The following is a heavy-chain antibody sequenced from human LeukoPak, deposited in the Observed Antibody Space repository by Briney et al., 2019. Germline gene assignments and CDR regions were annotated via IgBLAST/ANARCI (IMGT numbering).Heavy chain of an antibody. Sequence: SETLSLTCTVSGGSISSHYWSWIRQPPGRGLEGIGYVFNSGTTDQNPSLKGGVTISLDTSKNHVSLRLTYVTAADTAVYYCARRFRVGDIHVDAFDMWGQGRMVTVSS. V-gene: IGHV4-59*11. J-gene: IGHJ3*02. D-gene: IGHD1-26*01. CDR1: GGSISSHY. CDR3: ARRFRVGDIHVDAFDM. CDR2: VFNSGTT.